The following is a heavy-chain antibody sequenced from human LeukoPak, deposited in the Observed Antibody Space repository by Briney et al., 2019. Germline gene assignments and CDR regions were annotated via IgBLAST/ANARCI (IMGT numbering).Heavy chain of an antibody. CDR3: ARLDAISGNFLLTQIWSGYYWGAFDY. Sequence: ASVKVSCKASGYTFTSYGISWVRQAPGQGLEWMGWISAYNGNTNYAQKLQGRVTMTTDTSTSTAYMELRSLRSDDTAVYYCARLDAISGNFLLTQIWSGYYWGAFDYWGQGTLVTVSS. CDR2: ISAYNGNT. D-gene: IGHD3-3*01. V-gene: IGHV1-18*01. CDR1: GYTFTSYG. J-gene: IGHJ4*02.